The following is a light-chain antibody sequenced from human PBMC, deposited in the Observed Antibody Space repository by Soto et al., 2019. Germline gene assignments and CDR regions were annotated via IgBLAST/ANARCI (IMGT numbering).Light chain of an antibody. V-gene: IGKV2-28*01. Sequence: MSKSTHYLAATPREPASLPCSATHSFLHSNGYNYLDWYLQKPGQSPQLLIYLGSNRASGVPDRFSGSGSGTDFTLKISRVEAEDVGVYYCMQALQTLITFGQGTRLEI. J-gene: IGKJ5*01. CDR3: MQALQTLIT. CDR1: HSFLHSNGYNY. CDR2: LGS.